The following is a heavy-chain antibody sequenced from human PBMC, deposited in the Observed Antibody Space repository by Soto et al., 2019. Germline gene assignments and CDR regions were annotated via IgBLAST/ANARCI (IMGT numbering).Heavy chain of an antibody. CDR2: DTPYGRS. J-gene: IGHJ3*02. CDR1: VGSFNSYF. D-gene: IGHD3-10*01. Sequence: QVQLQQWGAGLLKPSETLSLTCAVYVGSFNSYFWNWVRQPPWNGLECIGEDTPYGRSNYNPSPKCRVTISKDTSKNHFSLEVISVTVADTAVYYCTTSGRSWPDSFDIWAQGAMVTVSS. CDR3: TTSGRSWPDSFDI. V-gene: IGHV4-34*01.